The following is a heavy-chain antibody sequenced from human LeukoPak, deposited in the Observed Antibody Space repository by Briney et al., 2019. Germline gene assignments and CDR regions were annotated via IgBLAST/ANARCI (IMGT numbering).Heavy chain of an antibody. Sequence: GGSLRLSCAASGFTFSSYAMHWVRQAPGKGLEREAVISYDGSNKYYADSVKGRFTIYRDNSKNTLYLQMNSLRAEDTAVYYCARSALTMVRGVFQHWGQGTLVTVSS. CDR3: ARSALTMVRGVFQH. D-gene: IGHD3-10*01. V-gene: IGHV3-30*04. J-gene: IGHJ1*01. CDR2: ISYDGSNK. CDR1: GFTFSSYA.